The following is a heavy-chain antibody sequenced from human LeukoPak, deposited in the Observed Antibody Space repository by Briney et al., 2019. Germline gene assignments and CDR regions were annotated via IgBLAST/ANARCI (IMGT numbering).Heavy chain of an antibody. Sequence: SETLSLTCAVSGGSISSGGYSWSWIRQPPGTGLEWIGYIYHSGSTYYNPSLKSRVTISVDRSKNQFSLKLSSVTAADTAVYYCARDQPYYGMDVWGQGITVTVSS. CDR1: GGSISSGGYS. CDR3: ARDQPYYGMDV. CDR2: IYHSGST. J-gene: IGHJ6*02. V-gene: IGHV4-30-2*01.